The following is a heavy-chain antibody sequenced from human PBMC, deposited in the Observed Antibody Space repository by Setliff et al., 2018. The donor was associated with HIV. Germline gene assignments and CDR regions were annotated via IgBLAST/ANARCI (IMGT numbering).Heavy chain of an antibody. CDR1: GFSFSTYD. V-gene: IGHV3-23*01. Sequence: SCADSGFSFSTYDMSWVRQAPGKGLEWVSTISERDGSTYYADSVKGLFTIARDNSKNTVYLQLNSLRAEDSAVYYCANWLSAVAGGRGPYDIWGQGTMVTVSS. CDR3: ANWLSAVAGGRGPYDI. D-gene: IGHD6-19*01. J-gene: IGHJ3*02. CDR2: ISERDGST.